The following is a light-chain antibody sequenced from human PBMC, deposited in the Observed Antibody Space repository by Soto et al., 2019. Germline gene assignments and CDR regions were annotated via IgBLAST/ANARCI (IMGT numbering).Light chain of an antibody. CDR3: QQYGGSPPLT. CDR1: QSVTSSY. V-gene: IGKV3-20*01. CDR2: GAS. Sequence: VLTQSPGTLSLSPGERATLSCRASQSVTSSYLAWYQQKPGQAPRLLIYGASSRATGIPDSFSGSGSGTAFTLTISRLEPEDFAVYYCQQYGGSPPLTFGGGTTVEIK. J-gene: IGKJ4*01.